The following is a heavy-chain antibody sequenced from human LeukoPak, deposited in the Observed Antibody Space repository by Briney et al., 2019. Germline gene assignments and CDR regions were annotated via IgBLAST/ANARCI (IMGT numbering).Heavy chain of an antibody. V-gene: IGHV3-74*01. CDR2: INSDGRSR. CDR1: GLTFSSYW. CDR3: ARDVDFDY. Sequence: GRSLRLSCAASGLTFSSYWMHWVRQAPGKGQVWVSRINSDGRSRTYADSVKGRFTISRDNAKGTLYLQMDSLTAEASGVYYCARDVDFDYWGQGTLVTVSS. J-gene: IGHJ4*02.